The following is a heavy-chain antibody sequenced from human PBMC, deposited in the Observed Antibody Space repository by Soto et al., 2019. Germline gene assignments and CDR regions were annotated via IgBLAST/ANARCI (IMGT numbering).Heavy chain of an antibody. V-gene: IGHV1-46*01. Sequence: ASVKVSCKASGYTFTSYYMHWVRQAPGQGLEWMGIINPSGGSTSYAQKFQGRVTMTRDTSTSTVYMELSSLRSEDTAVYYCARDGRGRAISSDYYYYGMDVWGQGTTVTVSS. CDR2: INPSGGST. J-gene: IGHJ6*02. D-gene: IGHD3-16*01. CDR3: ARDGRGRAISSDYYYYGMDV. CDR1: GYTFTSYY.